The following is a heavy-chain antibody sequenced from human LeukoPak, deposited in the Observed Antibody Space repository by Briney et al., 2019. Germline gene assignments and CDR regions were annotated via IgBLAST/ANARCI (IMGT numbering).Heavy chain of an antibody. V-gene: IGHV3-23*01. Sequence: PGGSLRLSCAASEFTFYTYAMTWVRQAPGKGLEWVSGYSGGGGGTYYAASVKGRVTISRDNSKNTVSLQMNSLRAEDTAVYYCAKIFSLRGSWDYFDYWGQGPLVTVSS. D-gene: IGHD3-16*01. J-gene: IGHJ4*02. CDR2: YSGGGGGT. CDR1: EFTFYTYA. CDR3: AKIFSLRGSWDYFDY.